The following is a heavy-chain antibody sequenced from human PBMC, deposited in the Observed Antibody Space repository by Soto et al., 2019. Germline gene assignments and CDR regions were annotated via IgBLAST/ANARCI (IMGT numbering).Heavy chain of an antibody. J-gene: IGHJ4*02. V-gene: IGHV1-18*01. Sequence: ASVKVSCKASGYTFTSYGISWVRQAPGQGLEWMGWISAYNGNTNYAQKLQGRVTMTTDTSTITAYMELRSLRSDDTAVYYCARGPAQYGGYVYYFDYWGQGTLVTVSS. CDR2: ISAYNGNT. D-gene: IGHD5-12*01. CDR1: GYTFTSYG. CDR3: ARGPAQYGGYVYYFDY.